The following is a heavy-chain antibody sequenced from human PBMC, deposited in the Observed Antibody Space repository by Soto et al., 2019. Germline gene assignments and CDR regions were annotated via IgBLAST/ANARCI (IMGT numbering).Heavy chain of an antibody. D-gene: IGHD3-10*01. CDR3: TTDLHYGSGSYSLY. CDR2: IKSKTDGGTT. CDR1: GFTFSNAW. J-gene: IGHJ4*02. Sequence: EVQLVESGGGLVKPGGSLRLSCAASGFTFSNAWMSWVRQAPGKGLEWVGRIKSKTDGGTTDYAAPVKGRFTISRDDSKNTLYLQMNSLKTEDTVVYYCTTDLHYGSGSYSLYWGQGTLVTVSS. V-gene: IGHV3-15*01.